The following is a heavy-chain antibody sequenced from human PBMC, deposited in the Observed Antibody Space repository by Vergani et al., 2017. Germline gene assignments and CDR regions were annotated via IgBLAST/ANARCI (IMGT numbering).Heavy chain of an antibody. CDR1: GGSFTSYH. J-gene: IGHJ6*03. V-gene: IGHV4-34*01. Sequence: QVQLQQWGGGLLKPSETLSLTCVVNGGSFTSYHWTWIRQSPGEGLEWVGDIDHTGRPDYNPSLKSRLTMSVDKYGNRFSLTLNSVTATDTAIYFCARGNTETNGHRYYYYYMDVWGQGTAVTVS. D-gene: IGHD2-8*01. CDR3: ARGNTETNGHRYYYYYMDV. CDR2: IDHTGRP.